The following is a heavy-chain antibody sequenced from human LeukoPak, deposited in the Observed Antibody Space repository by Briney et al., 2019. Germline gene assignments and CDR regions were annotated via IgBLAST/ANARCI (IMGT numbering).Heavy chain of an antibody. D-gene: IGHD2-15*01. CDR3: ASTLRSSEFDP. J-gene: IGHJ5*02. Sequence: GGSLRLSCAASGFTFSSYWMHWVRQPPGKGLVWVSRINNDGSFTTYADSVKGRFTISRDNAKNTLYLQMSSLRAEDTAVYYCASTLRSSEFDPWGQGTLVTVSS. V-gene: IGHV3-74*01. CDR1: GFTFSSYW. CDR2: INNDGSFT.